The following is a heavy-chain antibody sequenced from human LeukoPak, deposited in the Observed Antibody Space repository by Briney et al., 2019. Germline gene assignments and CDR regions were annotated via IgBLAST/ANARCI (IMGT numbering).Heavy chain of an antibody. V-gene: IGHV1-18*01. D-gene: IGHD3-22*01. Sequence: ASVKVSCKASGYTFTSYGISWVRQAPGQGLEWMGWISAYNGNTNYAQKLQGRVTMTTDTSTSTAYMELRSLRSDDAAVYYCARVSSLVGYYDSSGYWDYWGQGTLVTVSS. CDR2: ISAYNGNT. J-gene: IGHJ4*02. CDR1: GYTFTSYG. CDR3: ARVSSLVGYYDSSGYWDY.